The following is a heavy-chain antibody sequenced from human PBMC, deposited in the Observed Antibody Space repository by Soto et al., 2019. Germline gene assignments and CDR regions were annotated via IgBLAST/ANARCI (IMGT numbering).Heavy chain of an antibody. CDR3: ARPTDAVAGSGSYYMDV. D-gene: IGHD6-19*01. V-gene: IGHV1-69*02. J-gene: IGHJ6*03. CDR2: IIPILGIA. CDR1: GGTFSSYT. Sequence: SVKVSCKASGGTFSSYTISWVRQAPGQGLEWMGRIIPILGIANYAQKFQGRVTITADKSTSTAYMELSSLRSEDTAVYYCARPTDAVAGSGSYYMDVWGKGTTVTVSS.